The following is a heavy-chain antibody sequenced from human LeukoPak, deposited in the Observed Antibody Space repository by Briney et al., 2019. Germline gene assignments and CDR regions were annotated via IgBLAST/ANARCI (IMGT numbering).Heavy chain of an antibody. CDR2: ISAYNGHT. J-gene: IGHJ3*02. D-gene: IGHD1-26*01. CDR1: GYTFTSYG. CDR3: ATGGRWELPRPYAFEI. V-gene: IGHV1-18*01. Sequence: ASVKVSCKASGYTFTSYGINWVRPAPGEGLEWVGWISAYNGHTNYAQKLQGRVTVSTDTSTSTAYMELRSLRSDDTAVYYCATGGRWELPRPYAFEIWGQGTMVTVSS.